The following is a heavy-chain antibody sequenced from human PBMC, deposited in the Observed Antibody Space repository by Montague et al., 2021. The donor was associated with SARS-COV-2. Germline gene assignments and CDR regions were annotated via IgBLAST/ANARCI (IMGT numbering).Heavy chain of an antibody. CDR2: IYYSAST. Sequence: SETLSLTCTVSGLSISSSSYYWGWLRQPPGKGLEWIGSIYYSASTYYNPSLKSRVTISVATSKNQFSLKLSSVAAAATAVYYCARRPTSSITIFEVAELRGGFDFWGQGTLVTVSS. V-gene: IGHV4-39*01. D-gene: IGHD3-3*01. CDR3: ARRPTSSITIFEVAELRGGFDF. CDR1: GLSISSSSYY. J-gene: IGHJ4*02.